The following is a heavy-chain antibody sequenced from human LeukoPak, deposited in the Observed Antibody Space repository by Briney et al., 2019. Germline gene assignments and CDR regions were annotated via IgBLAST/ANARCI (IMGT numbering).Heavy chain of an antibody. CDR2: INRSGST. V-gene: IGHV4-34*01. CDR3: ARGGSSSSDFYWYLDL. CDR1: GATFSGYY. Sequence: PSETLSLTCDLYGATFSGYYWSWIRRPPGEGLEWIGEINRSGSTHYNPSLKSRVTISLDTPDNQFSLRLTSVTAADTAVYFCARGGSSSSDFYWYLDLWGRGTLVTVSS. J-gene: IGHJ2*01. D-gene: IGHD2-15*01.